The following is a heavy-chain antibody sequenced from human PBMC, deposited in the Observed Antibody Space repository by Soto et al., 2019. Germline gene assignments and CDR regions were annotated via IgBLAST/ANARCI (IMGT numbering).Heavy chain of an antibody. Sequence: ASVKVSCKASGYTFTGYYMHWVRQAPGQGLEWMGWINPNSGGTNYAQKFQGRVTMTRDTSISTAYMELSRLRSDDTAVYYCAKSIAARPGYYYYYGMDVWGQGTTVTVSS. CDR2: INPNSGGT. D-gene: IGHD6-6*01. CDR3: AKSIAARPGYYYYYGMDV. CDR1: GYTFTGYY. V-gene: IGHV1-2*02. J-gene: IGHJ6*02.